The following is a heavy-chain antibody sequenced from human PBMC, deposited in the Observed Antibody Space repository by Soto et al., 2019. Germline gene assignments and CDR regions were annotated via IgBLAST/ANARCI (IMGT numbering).Heavy chain of an antibody. Sequence: PSETLSLTCTVSGGSISSSSYYWGWIRQPPGKGLEWIGSIYYSGSTYYNPSLKSRVTISVDTSKNQFSLKLSSVTAADTAVYYCARGVTDPYYYYYGMDVWGQGTTVTVSS. CDR2: IYYSGST. D-gene: IGHD2-21*02. CDR1: GGSISSSSYY. CDR3: ARGVTDPYYYYYGMDV. J-gene: IGHJ6*02. V-gene: IGHV4-39*01.